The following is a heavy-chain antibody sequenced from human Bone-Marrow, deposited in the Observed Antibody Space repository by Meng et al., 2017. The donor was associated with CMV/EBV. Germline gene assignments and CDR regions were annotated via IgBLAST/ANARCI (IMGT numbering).Heavy chain of an antibody. CDR1: GGSISSSSYY. CDR2: IYHSGST. J-gene: IGHJ5*02. CDR3: ARGGSLGCSSISCYTGNWFDP. V-gene: IGHV4-31*03. D-gene: IGHD2-2*02. Sequence: LRLSCTVSGGSISSSSYYWGWIRQPPGKGLEWIGNIYHSGSTDYHPSLRSRLTISIDTSKNQFSLKLRSVTAADTAVYYCARGGSLGCSSISCYTGNWFDPWGQGTLVTVSS.